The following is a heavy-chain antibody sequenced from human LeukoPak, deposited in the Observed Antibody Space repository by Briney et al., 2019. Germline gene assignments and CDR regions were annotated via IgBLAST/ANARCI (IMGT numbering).Heavy chain of an antibody. D-gene: IGHD3-10*01. CDR1: GFTFDDYA. V-gene: IGHV3-43D*03. J-gene: IGHJ4*02. Sequence: GGSLRLSCAASGFTFDDYAMHWVRQAPGKGLEWVSLISWDGGSTYYADSVKGRFTISRGNSKNSLYLQMNSLRAEDTALYYCAKDSGPYGSGRQGFDYWGQGTLVTVSS. CDR2: ISWDGGST. CDR3: AKDSGPYGSGRQGFDY.